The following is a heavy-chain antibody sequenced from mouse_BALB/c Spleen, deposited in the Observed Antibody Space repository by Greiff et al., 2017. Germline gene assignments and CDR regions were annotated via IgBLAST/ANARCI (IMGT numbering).Heavy chain of an antibody. Sequence: EVQLVESGGGLVQPGESLKLSCESNEYEFPSHDMSWVRKTPEKRLELVAAINSDGGSTYYPDTMERRFIISRDNTKKTLYLQMSSLRSEDTSLYYCARVSYYGNLAWFAYWGQGTLVTVSA. J-gene: IGHJ3*01. CDR2: INSDGGST. CDR3: ARVSYYGNLAWFAY. V-gene: IGHV5-2*01. D-gene: IGHD2-10*01. CDR1: EYEFPSHD.